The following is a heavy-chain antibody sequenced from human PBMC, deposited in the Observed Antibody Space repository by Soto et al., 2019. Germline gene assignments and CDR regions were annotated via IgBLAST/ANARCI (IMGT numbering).Heavy chain of an antibody. CDR1: GGTFSSYA. D-gene: IGHD1-26*01. CDR2: IIPIFGTA. CDR3: ARDGVVGATHTPSGPPYYFDY. Sequence: QVQLVQSGAEVKKPRSSVKVSCKASGGTFSSYAISWVRQAPGQGLEWMGGIIPIFGTANYAQKFQGRVTITADKSTSTAYMELSSLRSEDTAVYYCARDGVVGATHTPSGPPYYFDYWGQGTLVTVSS. J-gene: IGHJ4*02. V-gene: IGHV1-69*06.